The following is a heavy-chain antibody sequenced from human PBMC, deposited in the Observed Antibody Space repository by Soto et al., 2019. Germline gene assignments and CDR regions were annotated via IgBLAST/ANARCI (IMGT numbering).Heavy chain of an antibody. V-gene: IGHV3-11*01. CDR1: GFTFSDYY. Sequence: GSLRLSFAASGFTFSDYYMSWIRPAPGKGLEWVSYISSSGSTIYYADSVKGRFTISRDNAKNSLYLQMNSLRAEDTAVYYCARDHRGDGYNPLNYWGQGTLVTVSS. D-gene: IGHD5-12*01. CDR3: ARDHRGDGYNPLNY. J-gene: IGHJ4*02. CDR2: ISSSGSTI.